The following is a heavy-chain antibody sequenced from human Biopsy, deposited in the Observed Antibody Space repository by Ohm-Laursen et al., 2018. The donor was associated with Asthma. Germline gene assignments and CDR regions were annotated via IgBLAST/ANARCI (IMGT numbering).Heavy chain of an antibody. J-gene: IGHJ4*02. V-gene: IGHV1-69*13. CDR1: GGTFNTYV. CDR3: ARKAGSCISRTCYSLDF. CDR2: LNSVFGNT. Sequence: SVKVSCKSLGGTFNTYVIGWVRQAPGQGLEWMGGLNSVFGNTTYAQKFQVRVTITADDSTSTVYMELSSLRSEDTAVYYCARKAGSCISRTCYSLDFWGQGTLVTVSS. D-gene: IGHD2-2*01.